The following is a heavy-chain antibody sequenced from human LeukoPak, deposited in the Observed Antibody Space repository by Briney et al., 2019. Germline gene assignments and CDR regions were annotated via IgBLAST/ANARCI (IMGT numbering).Heavy chain of an antibody. J-gene: IGHJ3*02. Sequence: SETLSLTCTVSGGSISSHYWSWIRQPPGKGLEWIGYIYYSGSTNYNPSLKSRVTISVDTPKNQFSLKLSSVTAADTAVYYCARESGWKGNAFDIWGQGTMVTVSS. CDR3: ARESGWKGNAFDI. V-gene: IGHV4-59*11. CDR1: GGSISSHY. CDR2: IYYSGST. D-gene: IGHD6-19*01.